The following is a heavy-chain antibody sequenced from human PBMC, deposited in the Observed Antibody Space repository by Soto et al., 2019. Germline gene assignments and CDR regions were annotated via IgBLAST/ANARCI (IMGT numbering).Heavy chain of an antibody. D-gene: IGHD5-18*01. V-gene: IGHV4-61*01. CDR3: ARDIRGYSRAFDY. CDR2: IYSSGST. J-gene: IGHJ4*02. CDR1: GDSVSSHNYY. Sequence: SETLSLTCTVSGDSVSSHNYYWTWIRQPPGKGLEWVGYIYSSGSTNYNPSLKSRVTMSLHTSSNQFSLKLTSVTAADTAVYYCARDIRGYSRAFDYWGQGTLVTVSS.